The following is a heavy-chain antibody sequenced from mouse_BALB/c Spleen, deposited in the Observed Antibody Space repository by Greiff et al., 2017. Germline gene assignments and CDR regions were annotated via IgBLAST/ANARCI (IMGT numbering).Heavy chain of an antibody. CDR2: IWAGGST. V-gene: IGHV2-9*02. J-gene: IGHJ3*01. CDR3: ARDRIYYDYDGFAY. D-gene: IGHD2-4*01. Sequence: QVQLQQSGPGLVAPSQSLSITCTASGFSLTSYGVHWVRQPPGKGLEWLGVIWAGGSTNYNSALMSRLSISKDNSKSQVFLKMNSLQTDDTAMYYCARDRIYYDYDGFAYWGQGTLVTVSA. CDR1: GFSLTSYG.